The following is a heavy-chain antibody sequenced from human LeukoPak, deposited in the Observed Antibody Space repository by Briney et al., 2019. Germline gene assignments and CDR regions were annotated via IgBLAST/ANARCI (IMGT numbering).Heavy chain of an antibody. D-gene: IGHD2-15*01. CDR2: ISGYNGNT. V-gene: IGHV1-18*01. J-gene: IGHJ6*02. CDR3: AREFCSGGGCYYYGMDV. Sequence: ASVKVSCKASGYTFISYGISWVRHAPGQGLEWMGWISGYNGNTNYAQKFQGRVTMTTDTSTSTAYLELRRLRSDDTAIYYCAREFCSGGGCYYYGMDVWGQGTTVTVS. CDR1: GYTFISYG.